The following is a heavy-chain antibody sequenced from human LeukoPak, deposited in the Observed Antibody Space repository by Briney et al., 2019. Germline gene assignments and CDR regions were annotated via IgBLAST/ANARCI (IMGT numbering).Heavy chain of an antibody. CDR3: ARDLGQYYDTSDNWFDP. CDR2: IPYDGGNA. V-gene: IGHV3-30*04. CDR1: EFPFSGYT. J-gene: IGHJ5*02. Sequence: GGSLRLSCAASEFPFSGYTMHWVRQVPGKGLEWLAVIPYDGGNADYADSVKGRFTISRDNAKNTLNLQMNSLRAEDTAVYYCARDLGQYYDTSDNWFDPWGQGTLVTVSS. D-gene: IGHD3-22*01.